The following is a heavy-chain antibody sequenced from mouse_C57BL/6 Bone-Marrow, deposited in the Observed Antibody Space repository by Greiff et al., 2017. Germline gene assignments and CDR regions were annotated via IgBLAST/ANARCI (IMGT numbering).Heavy chain of an antibody. CDR2: IYPGDGDT. D-gene: IGHD2-4*01. CDR3: ARGRGLRRDWYFDV. CDR1: GYAFSSSW. V-gene: IGHV1-82*01. J-gene: IGHJ1*03. Sequence: QQSGPELVKPGASVKISCKASGYAFSSSWMNWVKQRPGKGLEWIGRIYPGDGDTNYNGKFKGKATLTADKSSSTAYMQLSSLTSEDSAVYVCARGRGLRRDWYFDVWGTGTTVTVSS.